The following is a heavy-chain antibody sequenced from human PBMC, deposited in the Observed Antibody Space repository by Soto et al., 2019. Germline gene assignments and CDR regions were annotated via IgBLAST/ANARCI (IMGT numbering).Heavy chain of an antibody. CDR1: GGSISSYY. CDR3: ARRVDYVWGSYRYSPYFDY. J-gene: IGHJ4*02. Sequence: SETLSLTCTVSGGSISSYYWSWIRQPPGKGLEWIGYIYYSGSTNYNPSLKSRVTISVDTTKNQFSLKLSSVTAADTAVYYCARRVDYVWGSYRYSPYFDYWGQGTLVTVSS. D-gene: IGHD3-16*02. CDR2: IYYSGST. V-gene: IGHV4-59*08.